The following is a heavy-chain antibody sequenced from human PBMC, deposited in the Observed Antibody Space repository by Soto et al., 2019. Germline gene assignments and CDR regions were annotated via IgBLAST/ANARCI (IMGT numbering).Heavy chain of an antibody. CDR3: ARQSITMIGSLPYNWFDP. CDR1: GYSISSGYY. Sequence: SETLSLTCAVSGYSISSGYYWGWIRQPPGKGLEWIGSIYHSGSTYYNPSLKSRVTISVDTSKNQFSLKLSSVTAADTAVYYCARQSITMIGSLPYNWFDPWGQGTLVTVSS. CDR2: IYHSGST. D-gene: IGHD3-22*01. J-gene: IGHJ5*02. V-gene: IGHV4-38-2*01.